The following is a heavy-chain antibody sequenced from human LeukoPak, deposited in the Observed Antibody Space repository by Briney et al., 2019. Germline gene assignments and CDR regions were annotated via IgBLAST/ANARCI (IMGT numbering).Heavy chain of an antibody. CDR2: IRAYNRHT. J-gene: IGHJ6*03. V-gene: IGHV1-18*01. D-gene: IGHD3-3*01. CDR3: ARGTISPMDV. CDR1: VYTFTIYG. Sequence: ASVKVSCKASVYTFTIYGIRWVRQPPGQGLESMGWIRAYNRHTKYAQKFQGRGTMTTDTSTSTAYRELRSLRTDDTAVYYCARGTISPMDVWGKGTTVTVSS.